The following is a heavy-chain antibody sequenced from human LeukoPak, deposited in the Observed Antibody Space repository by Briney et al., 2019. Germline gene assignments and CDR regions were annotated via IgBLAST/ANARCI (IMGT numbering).Heavy chain of an antibody. Sequence: SETLSLTCSVSGGSISIYYWTWIRQIPGKGLEWIGYIYYTGTTNYNPLFESRATISVDTSKNQFSLKLTSVTAADTAVYFCARGEDFERCYLAYWGQGTLVTVSS. CDR3: ARGEDFERCYLAY. V-gene: IGHV4-59*01. D-gene: IGHD3-9*01. J-gene: IGHJ4*02. CDR2: IYYTGTT. CDR1: GGSISIYY.